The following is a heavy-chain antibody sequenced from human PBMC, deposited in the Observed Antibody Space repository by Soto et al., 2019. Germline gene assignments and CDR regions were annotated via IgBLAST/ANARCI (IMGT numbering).Heavy chain of an antibody. V-gene: IGHV1-3*01. CDR2: INAGNGNT. CDR1: GYTFTSYA. D-gene: IGHD6-19*01. CDR3: ARVAVAAGRWFDP. Sequence: QVQLVQSGAEVKKPGASVKVSCKASGYTFTSYAMHCVRQAPGQRPEWMGWINAGNGNTKYSQKFQGRVTITRDTSASTAYMELSSLRSEDTAVYYCARVAVAAGRWFDPWGQGTLVTVS. J-gene: IGHJ5*02.